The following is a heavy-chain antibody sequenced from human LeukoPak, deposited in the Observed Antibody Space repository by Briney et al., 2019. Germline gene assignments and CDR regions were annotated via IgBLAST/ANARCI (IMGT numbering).Heavy chain of an antibody. D-gene: IGHD6-13*01. CDR3: TRGPYSSSWYYFDY. CDR1: GFTFSDYY. CDR2: ISSSGSML. V-gene: IGHV3-11*04. Sequence: GGSLRLSCTVSGFTFSDYYMSWVRQAPGKGREWVSYISSSGSMLHYADSVEGRFTISRDNAKNSLYLQMSSLRVEDTAVYYCTRGPYSSSWYYFDYWGQGTLVTVSS. J-gene: IGHJ4*02.